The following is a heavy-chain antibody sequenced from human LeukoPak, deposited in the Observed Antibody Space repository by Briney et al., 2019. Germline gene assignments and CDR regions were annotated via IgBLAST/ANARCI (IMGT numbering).Heavy chain of an antibody. D-gene: IGHD3-22*01. CDR3: ARTLVVVMYYGMDV. CDR2: ISYDGSNK. J-gene: IGHJ6*02. CDR1: GFTFSSYA. Sequence: TGGSLRLSCAASGFTFSSYAMHWVRQAPGKGLEWVAVISYDGSNKYYADSVKGRFTISRDNSKNTLYLQMNSLRAEDTAVYYCARTLVVVMYYGMDVWGQGATVTVSS. V-gene: IGHV3-30-3*01.